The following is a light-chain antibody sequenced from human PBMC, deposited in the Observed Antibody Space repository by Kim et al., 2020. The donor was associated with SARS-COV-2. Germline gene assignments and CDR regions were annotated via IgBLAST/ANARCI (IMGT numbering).Light chain of an antibody. CDR2: DAY. CDR3: HQYGFSPDT. V-gene: IGKV3-20*01. J-gene: IGKJ1*01. Sequence: SPGERATLSCRASQSVDSNFLAWYQHKPGQPPRLLIYDAYTRATGIPDRFSGSGSGSDFALTISRLESEDFAVYYCHQYGFSPDTFGQGTKVEIK. CDR1: QSVDSNF.